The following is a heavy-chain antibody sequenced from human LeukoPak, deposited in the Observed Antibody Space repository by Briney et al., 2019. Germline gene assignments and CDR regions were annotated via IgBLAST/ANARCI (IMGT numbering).Heavy chain of an antibody. V-gene: IGHV3-74*01. CDR2: IKSDGST. CDR1: GFTFSTYW. D-gene: IGHD3-22*01. CDR3: ARAPSEIGGYYPEYFRH. Sequence: GGTLRLSCAASGFTFSTYWMHWVRQAPGKGLVWVSRIKSDGSTNYADSVKGRFTISRDNANNTLSLQMNSLRPEDTGVYYCARAPSEIGGYYPEYFRHWGQGTLVTVSS. J-gene: IGHJ1*01.